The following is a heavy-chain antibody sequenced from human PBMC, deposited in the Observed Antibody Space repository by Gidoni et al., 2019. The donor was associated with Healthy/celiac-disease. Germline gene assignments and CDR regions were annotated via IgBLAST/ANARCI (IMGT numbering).Heavy chain of an antibody. CDR2: IYYSGST. D-gene: IGHD2-2*01. CDR3: ARVAPAAEYYYYYYGMDV. CDR1: GGSISSGDYY. V-gene: IGHV4-30-4*01. J-gene: IGHJ6*02. Sequence: QVQLQESGPGLVKPSQTLSLTCTVSGGSISSGDYYWSWIRQPPGKGLEWIGYIYYSGSTYYNPSLKSRVTISVDTSKNQFSLKLSSVTAADTAVYYCARVAPAAEYYYYYYGMDVWGQGTTVTVSS.